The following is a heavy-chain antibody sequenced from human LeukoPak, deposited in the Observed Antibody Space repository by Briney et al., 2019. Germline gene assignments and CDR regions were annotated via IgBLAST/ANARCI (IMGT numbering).Heavy chain of an antibody. J-gene: IGHJ6*03. Sequence: SETLSLTCTVSGYSISSGYYWSWIRQPPGKGLEWIGEINHSGSTNYNPSLKSRVTISVDTSKNQFSLKLSSVTAADTAVYYCARAPYYYYYYMDVWGKGTTVTVSS. CDR2: INHSGST. CDR3: ARAPYYYYYYMDV. CDR1: GYSISSGYY. V-gene: IGHV4-38-2*02.